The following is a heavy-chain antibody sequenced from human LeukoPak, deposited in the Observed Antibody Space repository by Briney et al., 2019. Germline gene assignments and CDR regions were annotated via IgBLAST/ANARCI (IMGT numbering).Heavy chain of an antibody. CDR2: ISGSGGST. CDR3: AKDDDIEQLVGYFDY. D-gene: IGHD6-6*01. J-gene: IGHJ4*02. V-gene: IGHV3-23*01. CDR1: GFTFSSYA. Sequence: GGSLRPSCAAPGFTFSSYAMSWVRQAPGKGLEWVSAISGSGGSTYYADSVKGRFTISRDNSKNTLYLQMNSLRAEDTAVYYCAKDDDIEQLVGYFDYWGQGTLVTVSS.